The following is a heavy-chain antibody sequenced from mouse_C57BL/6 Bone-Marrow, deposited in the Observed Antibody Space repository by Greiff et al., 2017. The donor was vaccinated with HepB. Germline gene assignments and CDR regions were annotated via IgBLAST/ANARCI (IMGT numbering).Heavy chain of an antibody. D-gene: IGHD1-1*01. CDR1: GYTFTSYW. CDR3: ARNPPVTTVVAGDYYFDY. Sequence: VQLQQSGAELAKPGASVKLSCKASGYTFTSYWMHWVKQRPGQGLEWIGYINPSSGYTKYNQKFKDKATLTADKSSSTAYMQLSSLTYEDSAVYYCARNPPVTTVVAGDYYFDYWGQGTTLTVSS. V-gene: IGHV1-7*01. J-gene: IGHJ2*01. CDR2: INPSSGYT.